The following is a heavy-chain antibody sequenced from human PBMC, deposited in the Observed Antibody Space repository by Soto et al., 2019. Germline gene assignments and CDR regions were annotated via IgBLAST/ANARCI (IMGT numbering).Heavy chain of an antibody. D-gene: IGHD1-7*01. CDR2: INGGGGAT. J-gene: IGHJ4*02. CDR3: AKLYSWNFI. CDR1: GFTFRNYA. V-gene: IGHV3-23*01. Sequence: EVQLLESGGGLVQPGGSLRLSCAASGFTFRNYAMSWVRQATGKGLEWVSGINGGGGATFYADSVKGRFSISRDNSENTLWLQMNSLRAEDTAVYYCAKLYSWNFIWGQGTLVTVSS.